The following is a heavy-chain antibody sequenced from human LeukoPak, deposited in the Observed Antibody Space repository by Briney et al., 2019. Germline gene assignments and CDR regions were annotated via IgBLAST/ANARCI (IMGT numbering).Heavy chain of an antibody. D-gene: IGHD3-10*01. Sequence: SETLSLTCVVSGYPISSGYYWGWIRQPPGKGLEWIGSIYHSGSTYYNPSLKSRVTLSVDTAKNQFSLKLSSVTAADTAVYYCAAGRGTPYYFDHWGQGTLVTVSS. V-gene: IGHV4-38-2*01. J-gene: IGHJ4*02. CDR1: GYPISSGYY. CDR2: IYHSGST. CDR3: AAGRGTPYYFDH.